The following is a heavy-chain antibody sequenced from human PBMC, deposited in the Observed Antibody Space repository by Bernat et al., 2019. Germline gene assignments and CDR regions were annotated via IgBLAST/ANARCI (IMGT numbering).Heavy chain of an antibody. CDR2: ISSSSYA. CDR3: ARSAEIVDS. Sequence: QVQLVESGGGLVKPGGSLRLSCVGSGFTFSDYYMNWIRQAPGKGLEWVSYISSSSYASYADSVKGRFTISRDNAKNSLYLQMNTLRVEDTAVYYCARSAEIVDSWGQGTLVTVSS. CDR1: GFTFSDYY. V-gene: IGHV3-11*06. D-gene: IGHD1-14*01. J-gene: IGHJ4*02.